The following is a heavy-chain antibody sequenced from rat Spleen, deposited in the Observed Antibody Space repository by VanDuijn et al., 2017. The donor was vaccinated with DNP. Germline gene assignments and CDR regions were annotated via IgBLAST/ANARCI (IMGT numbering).Heavy chain of an antibody. J-gene: IGHJ4*01. Sequence: EVKLVESGGGLVQPGRSLKVSCVASGFNFNDYWMGWVRQAPGKGLEWIGEINKDSSTIHYSPSLRDKFAISRDNAQNTLYLQVSKLESEDTAIYYCARAYYGYNYAMDAWGQGTSVTVSS. D-gene: IGHD1-9*01. CDR3: ARAYYGYNYAMDA. V-gene: IGHV4-2*01. CDR2: INKDSSTI. CDR1: GFNFNDYW.